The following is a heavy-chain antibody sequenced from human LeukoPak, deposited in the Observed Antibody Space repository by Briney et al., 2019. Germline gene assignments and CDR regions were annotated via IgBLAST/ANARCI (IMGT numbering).Heavy chain of an antibody. CDR1: GFTFSSYS. J-gene: IGHJ4*02. V-gene: IGHV3-48*01. D-gene: IGHD5-24*01. Sequence: GGSLRLSRVASGFTFSSYSMNWVRQAPGKGLEWISYLGGSTTTIYYADSVKGRFTISRDNARNSLFLQMNSLRAEDTAVYYCARGRDGYNLRYFDYWGQGTLVTVSS. CDR3: ARGRDGYNLRYFDY. CDR2: LGGSTTTI.